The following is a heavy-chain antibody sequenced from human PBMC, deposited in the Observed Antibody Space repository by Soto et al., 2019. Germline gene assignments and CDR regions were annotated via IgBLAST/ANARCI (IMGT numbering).Heavy chain of an antibody. CDR2: ISGSGGST. CDR1: GFTFSSYA. CDR3: ANTPLPYNWNYFVY. D-gene: IGHD1-20*01. Sequence: PGGSLRLSCAASGFTFSSYAMSWVRQAPGKGLEWVSAISGSGGSTYYADSVKGRFTISRDNSKNTLYLQMNSLRAEDTAVYYCANTPLPYNWNYFVYWGQGTLVTVSS. J-gene: IGHJ4*02. V-gene: IGHV3-23*01.